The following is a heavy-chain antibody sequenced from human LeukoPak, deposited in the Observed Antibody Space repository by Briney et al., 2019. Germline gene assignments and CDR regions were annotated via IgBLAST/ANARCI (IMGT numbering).Heavy chain of an antibody. CDR1: GFTFSSYS. CDR3: TRRGDNGDIPFDY. D-gene: IGHD4-17*01. V-gene: IGHV3-21*04. J-gene: IGHJ4*02. Sequence: PGGSLRLSCAASGFTFSSYSMNWVRQAPGKGLEWVSSISSSSSYIYYADSVKGRFTISRDNAKNSLYLQMNSLRAEDTAVYYCTRRGDNGDIPFDYWGQGTLVTVSS. CDR2: ISSSSSYI.